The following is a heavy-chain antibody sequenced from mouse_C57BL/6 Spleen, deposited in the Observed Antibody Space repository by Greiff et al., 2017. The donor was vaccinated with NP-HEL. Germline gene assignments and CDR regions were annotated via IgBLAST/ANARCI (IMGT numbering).Heavy chain of an antibody. CDR1: GFTFSDYG. J-gene: IGHJ1*03. CDR2: ISSGSSTI. Sequence: DVKLVESGGGLVKPGGSLKLSCAASGFTFSDYGMHWVRQAPEKGLEWVAYISSGSSTIYYADTVKGRFTISRDNAKNPLFLQMTSLRSEDTAMYYCARPSITAVVAMDWYFDVWGTGTTVTVSS. V-gene: IGHV5-17*01. D-gene: IGHD1-1*01. CDR3: ARPSITAVVAMDWYFDV.